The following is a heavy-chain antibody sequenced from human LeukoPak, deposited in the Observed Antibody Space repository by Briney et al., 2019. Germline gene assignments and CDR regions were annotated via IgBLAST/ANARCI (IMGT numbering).Heavy chain of an antibody. J-gene: IGHJ4*02. CDR2: IYYSGST. CDR3: ARVVPTVTDRPYYFDY. CDR1: GGSVSSGSYY. Sequence: PSETLSLTCTVSGGSVSSGSYYWSWIRQPPGKGLEWIGYIYYSGSTNYNPSLKSRVTISVDTSKNQFSLKLSSVTAADTAAYYCARVVPTVTDRPYYFDYWGQGTLVTVSS. D-gene: IGHD4-17*01. V-gene: IGHV4-61*01.